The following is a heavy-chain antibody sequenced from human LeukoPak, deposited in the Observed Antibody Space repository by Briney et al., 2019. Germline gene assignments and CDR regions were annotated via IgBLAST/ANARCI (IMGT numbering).Heavy chain of an antibody. CDR1: GYSFTSYW. CDR2: IYPGDSDT. D-gene: IGHD1-14*01. J-gene: IGHJ4*02. CDR3: ARRSGVVEPNDY. Sequence: GESLKISCKGSGYSFTSYWIGWVRQMPGKGLEWMGIIYPGDSDTSYSPSFQGQVTISADKSISTAYLMWSSLKTSDTDQYYCARRSGVVEPNDYWGQGTLVTVSS. V-gene: IGHV5-51*01.